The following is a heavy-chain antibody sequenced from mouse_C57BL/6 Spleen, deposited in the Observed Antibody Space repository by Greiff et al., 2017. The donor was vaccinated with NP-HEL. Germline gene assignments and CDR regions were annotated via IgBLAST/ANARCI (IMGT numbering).Heavy chain of an antibody. CDR1: GYTFTSYW. CDR2: IDPADSDT. Sequence: QVQLQQPGAELVKPGASVKLSCKASGYTFTSYWMQWVKQRPGQGLEWIGEIDPADSDTNYNQKFKGKATLTVDTSSSTAYMQLSSLTSEDSAVYYCARSDGYYAMDYWGQGPSVTVSS. D-gene: IGHD2-3*01. CDR3: ARSDGYYAMDY. J-gene: IGHJ4*01. V-gene: IGHV1-50*01.